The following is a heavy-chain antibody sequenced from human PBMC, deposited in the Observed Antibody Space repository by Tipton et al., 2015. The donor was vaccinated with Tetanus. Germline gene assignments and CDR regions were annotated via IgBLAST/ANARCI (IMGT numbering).Heavy chain of an antibody. CDR3: AREVPAAGHFAS. J-gene: IGHJ4*02. CDR2: IYHRGST. CDR1: GDSVSTGNFY. Sequence: TLSLTCTVSGDSVSTGNFYWTWIRQHPGKGLEWIGNIYHRGSTYYNPSLKSRVTISVDTSKNQFSLKLSSVTAADTAVYYCAREVPAAGHFASWGQGTLVTVSS. D-gene: IGHD2-2*01. V-gene: IGHV4-31*03.